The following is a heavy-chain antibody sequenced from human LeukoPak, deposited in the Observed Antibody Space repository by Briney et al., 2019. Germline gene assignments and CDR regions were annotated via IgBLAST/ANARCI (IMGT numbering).Heavy chain of an antibody. CDR2: IYTSGST. J-gene: IGHJ4*02. D-gene: IGHD6-6*01. CDR3: ARLLTAARSYYFDY. CDR1: GGSISSYY. V-gene: IGHV4-4*09. Sequence: ETLSLTCTVSGGSISSYYWSWIRLPPGKGLEWIGYIYTSGSTNYNPSLKSRVTISVDTSKNQFSLKLSSVTAADTAVYYCARLLTAARSYYFDYWGQGTLVTVSS.